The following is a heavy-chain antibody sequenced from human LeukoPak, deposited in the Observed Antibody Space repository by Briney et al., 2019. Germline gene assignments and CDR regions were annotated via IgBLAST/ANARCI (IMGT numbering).Heavy chain of an antibody. CDR2: IYYSGST. CDR1: GGSISSSSYY. V-gene: IGHV4-39*07. Sequence: SETLSLTCTVSGGSISSSSYYWGWIRQPPGKGLEWIGSIYYSGSTYYNPSLKSRVTISVDTSKNQFSLKLSSVTAADTAVYYCAREAKSAQNPLLDYWGQGTLVTVSS. CDR3: AREAKSAQNPLLDY. J-gene: IGHJ4*02.